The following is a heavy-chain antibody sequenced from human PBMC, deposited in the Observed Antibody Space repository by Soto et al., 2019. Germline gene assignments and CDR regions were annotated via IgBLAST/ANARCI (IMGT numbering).Heavy chain of an antibody. CDR1: GITVSSYA. J-gene: IGHJ5*02. Sequence: EVQLLESGGGLVQPGESMRLSCAASGITVSSYAMNWVRQAPGKVLEWVSSISGRGGITHYADSVKGRFTISRDNSKNTLYLQMNTLRAEDTAIYYCAKAVATTFGWFDPWGQGTLVTVSS. CDR3: AKAVATTFGWFDP. CDR2: ISGRGGIT. D-gene: IGHD2-15*01. V-gene: IGHV3-23*01.